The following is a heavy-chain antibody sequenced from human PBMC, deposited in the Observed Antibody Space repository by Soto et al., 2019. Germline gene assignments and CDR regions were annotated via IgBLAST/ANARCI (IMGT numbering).Heavy chain of an antibody. V-gene: IGHV1-18*01. J-gene: IGHJ4*02. D-gene: IGHD2-15*01. CDR3: ARGGYCSGGSCHLFDY. Sequence: GASVKVSCKASGYTFTSYGISWVRQAPGQGLEWMGWISAYNGNTNYAQKFQGWVTMTRDTSISTAYMELSRLRSDDTAVYYCARGGYCSGGSCHLFDYWGQGTLVTVSS. CDR1: GYTFTSYG. CDR2: ISAYNGNT.